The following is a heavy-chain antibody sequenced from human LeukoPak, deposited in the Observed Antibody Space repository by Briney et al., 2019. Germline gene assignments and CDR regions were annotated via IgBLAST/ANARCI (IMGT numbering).Heavy chain of an antibody. CDR2: IYTSGNT. D-gene: IGHD2-2*01. CDR1: GGSISSYY. J-gene: IGHJ6*03. Sequence: SETLSLTCTVAGGSISSYYWSWLRQPAGKGLEGIGRIYTSGNTNYNPSLKSRVTMSVDTSKNQISLKLSSVTAADAAVYYCARAYCSSSSCHYMDVWGKRTTVTVSS. CDR3: ARAYCSSSSCHYMDV. V-gene: IGHV4-4*07.